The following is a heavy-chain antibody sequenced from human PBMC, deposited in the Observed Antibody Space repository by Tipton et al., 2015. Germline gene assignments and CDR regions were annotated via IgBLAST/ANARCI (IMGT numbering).Heavy chain of an antibody. Sequence: QLVQSGGGLVQSGGSLRLSCAASGFTFRIYSMNWVRQSPGKGLEWISYISGSSTTIYYADSVKGRFTISRDNAKNSLFLQMNSLRAEDTAVYYCARSGYCSGGSCPYYGMDVWGQGTTVTVSS. D-gene: IGHD2-15*01. J-gene: IGHJ6*02. CDR3: ARSGYCSGGSCPYYGMDV. CDR1: GFTFRIYS. CDR2: ISGSSTTI. V-gene: IGHV3-48*01.